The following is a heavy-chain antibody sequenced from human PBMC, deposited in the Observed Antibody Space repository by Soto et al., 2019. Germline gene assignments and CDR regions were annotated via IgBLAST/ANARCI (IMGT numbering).Heavy chain of an antibody. V-gene: IGHV3-23*01. D-gene: IGHD5-18*01. CDR1: GFSFTNYA. CDR2: ISVSGETT. CDR3: AKEQWLIQGHFDY. J-gene: IGHJ4*02. Sequence: EVQLLESGRGLVRPGGSLRLSCAASGFSFTNYAMSWVRQAPGKGLEWLSAISVSGETTYYAGSVRGRFTISRDNSRATVFLQMSNLRAEDTALYYCAKEQWLIQGHFDYWGQGILVTVSS.